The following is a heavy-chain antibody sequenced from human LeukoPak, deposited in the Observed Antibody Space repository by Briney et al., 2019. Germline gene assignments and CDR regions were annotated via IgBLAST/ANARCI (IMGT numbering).Heavy chain of an antibody. J-gene: IGHJ4*02. D-gene: IGHD3-22*01. CDR3: AGDLGREYYYDSSGYWVY. V-gene: IGHV3-7*01. CDR2: IKQDGSEK. Sequence: PGGSLRLSCAASGFTFSSYWMSWVRQAPGKGLEWVANIKQDGSEKYYVDSVKGRFTISRDNAKNSLYLQMSSLRAEDTAVYYCAGDLGREYYYDSSGYWVYWGQGTLVTVSS. CDR1: GFTFSSYW.